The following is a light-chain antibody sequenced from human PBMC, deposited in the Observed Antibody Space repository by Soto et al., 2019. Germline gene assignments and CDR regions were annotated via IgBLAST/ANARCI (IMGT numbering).Light chain of an antibody. Sequence: EIGLTQSPGTLSLSPGERATLSCRASPTISSSYLAWYQQKPGQAPRLLMYGISRRATGSPDRFSGSGSGTDFTLTITRLEPGDFAVYYCQQYVTSSPRTCGQGTKVDIK. CDR1: PTISSSY. J-gene: IGKJ1*01. CDR3: QQYVTSSPRT. V-gene: IGKV3-20*01. CDR2: GIS.